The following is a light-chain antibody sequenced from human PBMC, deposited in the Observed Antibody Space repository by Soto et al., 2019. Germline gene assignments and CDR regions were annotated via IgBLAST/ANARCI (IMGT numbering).Light chain of an antibody. CDR1: KNDIGVYDF. V-gene: IGLV2-8*01. Sequence: QSGLTQPPSASGSPGQSVAISCTGTKNDIGVYDFVSWYQHHPGKAPRLIIYEVVQRPSGVPDRFSGSKSGNTASLTISGLQAEDEADYYCCSYAGSSTYVFGTGTKVTVL. CDR3: CSYAGSSTYV. J-gene: IGLJ1*01. CDR2: EVV.